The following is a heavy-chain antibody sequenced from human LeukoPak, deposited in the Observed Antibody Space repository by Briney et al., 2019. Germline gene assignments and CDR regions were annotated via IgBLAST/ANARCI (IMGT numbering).Heavy chain of an antibody. CDR3: ARLYYYDSSGYYYLGYFDY. CDR2: IKQDGSEK. CDR1: GFSFSSYW. D-gene: IGHD3-22*01. V-gene: IGHV3-7*01. Sequence: GGSLRLSCAASGFSFSSYWMSWVRQAPGKGLEWVANIKQDGSEKYYVDSVKGRSTISRDNAKNSLYLQMNSLRAEDTAVYYCARLYYYDSSGYYYLGYFDYWGQRTLVTVSS. J-gene: IGHJ4*02.